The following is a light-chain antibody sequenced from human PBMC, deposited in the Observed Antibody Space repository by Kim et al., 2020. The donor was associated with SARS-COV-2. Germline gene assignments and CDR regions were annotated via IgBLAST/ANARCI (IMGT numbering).Light chain of an antibody. CDR1: QSVSSSS. V-gene: IGKV3-20*01. CDR2: GAS. CDR3: QQYGSLPGT. J-gene: IGKJ1*01. Sequence: IVLTQSPGTLSLSPGERATLPCRASQSVSSSSLAWYQQKPGQAPSLLIYGASSRATGIPDRFSGSGSGTDFTLTISRLEPEDFTVFYCQQYGSLPGTFGQGTKLDIK.